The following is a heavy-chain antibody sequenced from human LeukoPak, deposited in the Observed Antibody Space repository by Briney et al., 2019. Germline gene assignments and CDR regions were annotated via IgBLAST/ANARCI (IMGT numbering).Heavy chain of an antibody. CDR1: GFTFSSYG. D-gene: IGHD6-19*01. V-gene: IGHV3-30*03. CDR3: ARGVRIAVAGYIDY. CDR2: ISYDGSNK. J-gene: IGHJ4*02. Sequence: PGGSLRLSCAASGFTFSSYGMHWVRQAPGKGLEWVAVISYDGSNKYYADSVKGRFTISRDNSKNSLYLQMNSLRAEGTTVYYCARGVRIAVAGYIDYWGQGTLVTVSS.